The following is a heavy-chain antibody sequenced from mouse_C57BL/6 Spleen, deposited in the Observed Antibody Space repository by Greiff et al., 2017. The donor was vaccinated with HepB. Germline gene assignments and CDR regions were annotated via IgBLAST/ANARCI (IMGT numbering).Heavy chain of an antibody. D-gene: IGHD2-3*01. Sequence: QVQLQQPGAELVKPGASVKLSCKASGYPFTSYWMHWVQQRPGRGLEWIGRIAPNSGGTKYNEKFKSKATLTVDKPSSTAYMQLSSLTSEDSAVYYCARGEGWLLGEFDYWGQGTTLTVSS. CDR3: ARGEGWLLGEFDY. CDR1: GYPFTSYW. CDR2: IAPNSGGT. V-gene: IGHV1-72*01. J-gene: IGHJ2*01.